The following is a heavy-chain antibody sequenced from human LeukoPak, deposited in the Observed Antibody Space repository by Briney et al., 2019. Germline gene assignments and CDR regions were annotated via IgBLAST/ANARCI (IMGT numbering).Heavy chain of an antibody. CDR3: ARVRSGYSYGPFDY. D-gene: IGHD5-18*01. J-gene: IGHJ4*02. V-gene: IGHV4-59*11. CDR1: GGSMRSQY. Sequence: ETLSLTCTVSGGSMRSQYWSWIRQPPGKGLEWIGYTYYSGSTNYNPSLKSRVTISIDTSKNQCSLKLSSVTAADTAVYYCARVRSGYSYGPFDYWGQGTLVTVPS. CDR2: TYYSGST.